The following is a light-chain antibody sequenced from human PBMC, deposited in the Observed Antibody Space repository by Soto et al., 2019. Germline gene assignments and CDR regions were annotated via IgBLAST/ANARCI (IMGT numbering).Light chain of an antibody. V-gene: IGLV2-14*01. Sequence: QSVLTQPASVSGSPGQSITMSCTGTSSDVGGYDYVSWYQQHPDKAPKFMIYEVTNRPSGVSHRFSGSKSGNTASLTISGLQAEDEADYYCSSYTTARTYVFGTGTKVTVL. CDR2: EVT. J-gene: IGLJ1*01. CDR3: SSYTTARTYV. CDR1: SSDVGGYDY.